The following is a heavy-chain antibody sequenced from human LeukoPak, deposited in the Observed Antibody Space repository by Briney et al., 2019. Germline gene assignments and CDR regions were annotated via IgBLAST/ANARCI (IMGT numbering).Heavy chain of an antibody. CDR3: ARRGDSDFRID. V-gene: IGHV5-51*01. CDR2: IYPDDSDT. J-gene: IGHJ4*02. Sequence: GESLKISCKGPRHSFHSQWIGWVRQMPGKGLEWMGIIYPDDSDTRYSPSFQGQVTISADKSISTAYLRWNSLEASDSAIYYCARRGDSDFRIDWGQGTLVTVSS. D-gene: IGHD2-21*02. CDR1: RHSFHSQW.